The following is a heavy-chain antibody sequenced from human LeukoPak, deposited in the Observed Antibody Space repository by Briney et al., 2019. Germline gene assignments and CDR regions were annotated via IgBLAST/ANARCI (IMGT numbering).Heavy chain of an antibody. Sequence: GRSLRPSCAASGFTFSSYGMHWVRQAPGKGLEWVAVISYDGSNKYYADSVKGRFTISRDNSKNTLYLQMNSLRAEDTAVYYCAKGLGLPDDIVATMIFDYWGQGTLVTVSS. CDR1: GFTFSSYG. D-gene: IGHD5-12*01. CDR3: AKGLGLPDDIVATMIFDY. CDR2: ISYDGSNK. J-gene: IGHJ4*02. V-gene: IGHV3-30*18.